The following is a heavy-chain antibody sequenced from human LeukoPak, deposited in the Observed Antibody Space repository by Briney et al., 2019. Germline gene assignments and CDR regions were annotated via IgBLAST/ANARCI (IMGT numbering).Heavy chain of an antibody. Sequence: GGSLRLSCAVSGFTVSSNYMSWVRQAPGKGLEWVSVIYSGGDTYYADSVKGRFTISRDNSKNTLYLQMNSLRAEDTAVYYCAKDYIAADFIWGQGTLVTVSS. CDR1: GFTVSSNY. CDR3: AKDYIAADFI. J-gene: IGHJ4*02. CDR2: IYSGGDT. D-gene: IGHD6-13*01. V-gene: IGHV3-53*01.